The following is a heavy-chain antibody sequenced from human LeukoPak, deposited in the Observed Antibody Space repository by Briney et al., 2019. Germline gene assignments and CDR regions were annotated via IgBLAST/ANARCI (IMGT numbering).Heavy chain of an antibody. D-gene: IGHD6-13*01. J-gene: IGHJ4*02. Sequence: SETLSLTCTVSGGSISSGDYYWSWIRQPPGKGLEWIGHIYHSGITYYNPSLKSRVTFLVDTSKNQFSLKVNSVTAADTAVYHCARVRAYSSSWYYFDYWGQGTLVTVSS. CDR3: ARVRAYSSSWYYFDY. CDR2: IYHSGIT. V-gene: IGHV4-30-4*08. CDR1: GGSISSGDYY.